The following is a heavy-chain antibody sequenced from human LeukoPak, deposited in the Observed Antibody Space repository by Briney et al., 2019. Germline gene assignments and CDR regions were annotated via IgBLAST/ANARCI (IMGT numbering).Heavy chain of an antibody. CDR3: ARRGSPNWFDP. V-gene: IGHV1-2*02. Sequence: ASVKVSCKASGYTFTGYYMHWVRQAPGQGLEWMGWINPNSGGTNYAQKFQGRVTITADESTSTAYMELSSLRSEDTAVYYCARRGSPNWFDPWGQGTLVTVSS. CDR2: INPNSGGT. D-gene: IGHD2-15*01. CDR1: GYTFTGYY. J-gene: IGHJ5*02.